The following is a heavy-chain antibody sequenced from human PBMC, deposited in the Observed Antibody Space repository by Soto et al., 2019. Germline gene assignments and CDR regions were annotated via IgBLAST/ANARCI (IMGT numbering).Heavy chain of an antibody. CDR1: GGSFSGYY. CDR2: INHSGST. J-gene: IGHJ4*02. Sequence: QVQLQQWGAGLLKPSETLSLTCAVYGGSFSGYYWSWIRQPPGKGLEWIGEINHSGSTNYHPYLKSRVTISVDTSKNQFSLKLSSVTAADTAVYYCARGATRAFDYWGQGTLVTVSS. D-gene: IGHD5-12*01. V-gene: IGHV4-34*01. CDR3: ARGATRAFDY.